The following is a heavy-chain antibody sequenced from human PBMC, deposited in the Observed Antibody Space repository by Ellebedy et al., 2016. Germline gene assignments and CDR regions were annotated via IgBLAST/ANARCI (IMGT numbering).Heavy chain of an antibody. CDR1: KLTFSNYV. D-gene: IGHD3-10*01. V-gene: IGHV3-21*03. Sequence: GGSLRLSCGASKLTFSNYVMHWVRQAPGKGLEWVASIDRGSSVIDYADSVQGRFTVPRDTAKKSLYLQMGSPRVDDTGFYFCAREGFGAETLDIWGQGTMVTVSA. CDR3: AREGFGAETLDI. CDR2: IDRGSSVI. J-gene: IGHJ3*02.